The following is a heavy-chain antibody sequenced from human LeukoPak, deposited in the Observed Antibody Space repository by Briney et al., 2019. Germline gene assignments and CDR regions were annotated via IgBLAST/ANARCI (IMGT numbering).Heavy chain of an antibody. V-gene: IGHV3-11*01. CDR3: ARGGSNGYNWFDP. CDR2: ISDTGNTI. Sequence: GGSLRLSCAASGFTFSDYYMSWIRQAPGKGLEWVSYISDTGNTIYYADSMKGRFTISRDNTKSSLSLQMNSLRAEDTAFYYCARGGSNGYNWFDPWGQGTLVTVSS. D-gene: IGHD3-22*01. J-gene: IGHJ5*02. CDR1: GFTFSDYY.